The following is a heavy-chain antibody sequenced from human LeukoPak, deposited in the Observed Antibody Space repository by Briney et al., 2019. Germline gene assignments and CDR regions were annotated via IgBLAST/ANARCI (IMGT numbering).Heavy chain of an antibody. CDR1: GFTFSSYG. V-gene: IGHV3-23*01. CDR2: ISGSGGST. J-gene: IGHJ3*01. D-gene: IGHD3-10*01. CDR3: AKEVTYGGAAFDV. Sequence: GGSLRLSCAASGFTFSSYGMSWVRQTPGKGLEWVSAISGSGGSTYYADSVKGRFTISRDNSKNTLYLQMNSLRAEDTAVYYCAKEVTYGGAAFDVWGQGTTVTVSS.